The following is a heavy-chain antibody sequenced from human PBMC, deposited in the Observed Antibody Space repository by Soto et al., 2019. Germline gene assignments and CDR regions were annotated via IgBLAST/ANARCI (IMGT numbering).Heavy chain of an antibody. Sequence: ASVKVSCKASGYTFNGYYMQRVRQAPGQGLEWMGWIYPNSGGTNYAQKFQGRVTMTRDTSISTAYMELSRLRSDDTAVYYCARGLRGTKGHAFDIWGQGTMVTVSS. V-gene: IGHV1-2*02. J-gene: IGHJ3*02. CDR2: IYPNSGGT. CDR1: GYTFNGYY. CDR3: ARGLRGTKGHAFDI. D-gene: IGHD1-1*01.